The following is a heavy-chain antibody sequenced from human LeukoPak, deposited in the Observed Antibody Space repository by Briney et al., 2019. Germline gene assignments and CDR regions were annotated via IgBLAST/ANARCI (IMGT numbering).Heavy chain of an antibody. CDR1: GFTFSSYW. D-gene: IGHD5-18*01. V-gene: IGHV3-7*01. CDR3: ARRSSRGGIQLWSYAFDI. CDR2: IKQDGSEK. J-gene: IGHJ3*02. Sequence: HPGGSLRLSCAASGFTFSSYWMSWVRQAPGKGLEWVANIKQDGSEKYYVDSVKGRFTIPRDNAKNSLYLQMNSLRAEDTAVYYCARRSSRGGIQLWSYAFDIWGQGTMVTVSS.